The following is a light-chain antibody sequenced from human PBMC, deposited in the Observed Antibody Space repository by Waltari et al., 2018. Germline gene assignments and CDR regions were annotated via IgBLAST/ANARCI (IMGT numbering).Light chain of an antibody. CDR3: QTGGHGTWV. Sequence: QLVLTQSPSASASLGASVKLTCTLTSGHSTNIIAWLQQNPEKGPRYLMNVNSDGSHNKGVGIPDRFSGSSSGAERYLTISSLQSEDEADYYCQTGGHGTWVFGGGTRLTVL. CDR1: SGHSTNI. CDR2: VNSDGSH. J-gene: IGLJ3*02. V-gene: IGLV4-69*01.